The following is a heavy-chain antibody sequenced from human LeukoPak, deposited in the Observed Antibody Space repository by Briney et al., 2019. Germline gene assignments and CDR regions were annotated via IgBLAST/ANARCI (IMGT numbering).Heavy chain of an antibody. D-gene: IGHD3-10*01. CDR3: ARVQEWFGETLTFDY. CDR1: GGSISSGSYY. J-gene: IGHJ4*02. CDR2: IYTSGST. Sequence: PSETLSLTCTVSGGSISSGSYYWSWIRQPAGKGLEWIGRIYTSGSTNYNPSLKSRVTISVDTSKNQFSLKLTSVTAADTAVYYCARVQEWFGETLTFDYWGQGTLVTVSS. V-gene: IGHV4-61*02.